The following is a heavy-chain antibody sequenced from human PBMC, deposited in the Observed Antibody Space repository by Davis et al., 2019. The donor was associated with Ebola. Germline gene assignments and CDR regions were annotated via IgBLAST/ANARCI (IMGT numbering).Heavy chain of an antibody. Sequence: GESLKISCAASGFTFNNAWMSWVRQGPGKGLEWVGRIRSKTDGGRIDAAAPVKGRFIISRDDSKNTLYLQMNSLKTEDTAVYYCAKSVVLGREWFDPWGQGTLVTVSS. CDR3: AKSVVLGREWFDP. D-gene: IGHD2-8*01. CDR2: IRSKTDGGRI. V-gene: IGHV3-15*01. J-gene: IGHJ5*02. CDR1: GFTFNNAW.